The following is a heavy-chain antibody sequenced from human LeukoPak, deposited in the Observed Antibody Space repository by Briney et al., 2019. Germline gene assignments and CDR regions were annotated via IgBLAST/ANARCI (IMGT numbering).Heavy chain of an antibody. CDR3: ARVFVVGTSSSCLDY. V-gene: IGHV3-30-3*01. CDR2: ISYDGSNK. Sequence: GGSLRLSCAASGFTFSSYAMHWVRQAPGKGLEWVAVISYDGSNKYYADSVKGRFTISRDNSKNTLYLQMNSLRAEDTAVYYCARVFVVGTSSSCLDYWGQGTLVTVSS. J-gene: IGHJ4*02. CDR1: GFTFSSYA. D-gene: IGHD6-13*01.